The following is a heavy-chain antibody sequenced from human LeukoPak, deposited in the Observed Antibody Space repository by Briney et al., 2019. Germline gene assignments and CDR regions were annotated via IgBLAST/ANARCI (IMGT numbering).Heavy chain of an antibody. D-gene: IGHD1-26*01. Sequence: GGSLRLSCAASGFTFSSYAMSWVRQAPGKGLEWVSAISGSGGSTYYADSVKGRFTISRDNSKHTLYLQMNSLRAEDTAVYCCASEISAGATQYYFDYWGQGTLVTVSS. J-gene: IGHJ4*02. CDR1: GFTFSSYA. CDR2: ISGSGGST. V-gene: IGHV3-23*01. CDR3: ASEISAGATQYYFDY.